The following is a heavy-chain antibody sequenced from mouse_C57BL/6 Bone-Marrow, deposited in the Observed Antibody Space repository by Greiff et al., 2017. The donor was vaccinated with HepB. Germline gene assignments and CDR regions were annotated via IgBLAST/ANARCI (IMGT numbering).Heavy chain of an antibody. CDR3: ARDGYYGGFAY. V-gene: IGHV1-58*01. CDR1: GYTFTSYG. D-gene: IGHD2-3*01. CDR2: IDIGNGYT. J-gene: IGHJ3*01. Sequence: VQLQQSGAELVRPGSSVKMSCKTSGYTFTSYGINWVKQRPGQGLEWIGYIDIGNGYTEYNEKFKGKATLTSDTSSSTAYMQLSSLTSEDSAIYFCARDGYYGGFAYWGQGTLVTVSA.